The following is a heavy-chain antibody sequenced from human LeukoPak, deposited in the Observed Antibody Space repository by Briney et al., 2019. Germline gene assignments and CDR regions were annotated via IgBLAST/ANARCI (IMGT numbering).Heavy chain of an antibody. D-gene: IGHD3-22*01. CDR1: GLTMSNFG. CDR2: ISYEGSDS. V-gene: IGHV3-30*03. J-gene: IGHJ4*02. Sequence: GGSLRLSCVVSGLTMSNFGMHWVRRAPGKGLEWVAAISYEGSDSWYADSVKGRFTISRDNSKNTLYLQIDSLRPEDTAVYYCASPDKYYYDTSGYPLDHWGQGTLVTVSS. CDR3: ASPDKYYYDTSGYPLDH.